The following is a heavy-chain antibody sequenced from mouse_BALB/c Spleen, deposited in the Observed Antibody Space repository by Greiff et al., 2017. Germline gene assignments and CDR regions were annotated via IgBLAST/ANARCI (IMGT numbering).Heavy chain of an antibody. CDR2: IDPANGNT. CDR1: GFNIKDTY. D-gene: IGHD2-14*01. CDR3: ARSYDRSPYAMDY. V-gene: IGHV14-3*02. J-gene: IGHJ4*01. Sequence: VQLQQSGAELVKPGASVKLSCTASGFNIKDTYMHWVKQRPEQGLEWLGRIDPANGNTKYDPKFQGMATITADTSSNTAYLQLSSLTSEDTAVYYCARSYDRSPYAMDYWGQGTSVTVSS.